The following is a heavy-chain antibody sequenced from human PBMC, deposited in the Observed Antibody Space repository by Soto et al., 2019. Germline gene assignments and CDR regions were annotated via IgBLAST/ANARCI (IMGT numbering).Heavy chain of an antibody. J-gene: IGHJ5*02. CDR1: RYTFTSYD. CDR2: IKPDSGDT. D-gene: IGHD2-2*01. CDR3: ARRSSTYLNEVIYDP. Sequence: GASVKVSCKASRYTFTSYDIFWLRQSPGQGLEWMGWIKPDSGDTHYAQNFQGRVTMTRDTSISTAYMELNNLVSDDTAVYYCARRSSTYLNEVIYDPWGQGTLVTVSS. V-gene: IGHV1-2*02.